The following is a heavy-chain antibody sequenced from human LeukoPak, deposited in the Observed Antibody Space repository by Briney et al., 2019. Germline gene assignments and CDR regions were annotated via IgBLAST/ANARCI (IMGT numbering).Heavy chain of an antibody. CDR3: ARDLVRYYFDY. J-gene: IGHJ4*02. V-gene: IGHV4-30-2*01. CDR2: IYHSGST. D-gene: IGHD6-13*01. CDR1: GGSISRGGYY. Sequence: PSETLSLTCTVSGGSISRGGYYWSWIRQPPGTGLEWIGYIYHSGSTYYNPSLKSRVTISVDRSKNQFSLKLSSVTAADTAVYYCARDLVRYYFDYWGQGTLVTVSS.